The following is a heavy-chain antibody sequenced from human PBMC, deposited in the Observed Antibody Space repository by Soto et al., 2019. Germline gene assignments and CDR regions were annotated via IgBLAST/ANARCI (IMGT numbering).Heavy chain of an antibody. Sequence: PSQTLSLTCAISGDSVSSNSAAWNWIRQSPSRGLEWLGRTYYRSKWYNDYAVSVKSRITINPDTSKNQFSLQLNSVTPEDTAVYYCASSGVDTAMVRFHYYGMDVWGQGTTVTVSS. J-gene: IGHJ6*02. CDR2: TYYRSKWYN. CDR3: ASSGVDTAMVRFHYYGMDV. D-gene: IGHD5-18*01. CDR1: GDSVSSNSAA. V-gene: IGHV6-1*01.